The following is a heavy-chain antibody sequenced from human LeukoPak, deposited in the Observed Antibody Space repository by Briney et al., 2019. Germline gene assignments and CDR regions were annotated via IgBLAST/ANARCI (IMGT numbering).Heavy chain of an antibody. CDR1: GLNVKNNY. J-gene: IGHJ4*02. CDR3: AREFDYGTLPGPY. D-gene: IGHD3-9*01. Sequence: PGGSLRLSCVTSGLNVKNNYMFWVRQSPVKGLEWVSIIYSGGNTFYADSVKGRFTISRDNSKNTLYLQMTSLKAEDTGVYYCAREFDYGTLPGPYWGPGTLVTVSS. V-gene: IGHV3-53*01. CDR2: IYSGGNT.